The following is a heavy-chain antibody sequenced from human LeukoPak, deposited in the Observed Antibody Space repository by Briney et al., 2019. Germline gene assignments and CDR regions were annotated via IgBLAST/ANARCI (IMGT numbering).Heavy chain of an antibody. V-gene: IGHV4-30-4*01. CDR2: IYYSGST. CDR1: GGSISSGDYY. CDR3: ARHRDQWLAAFDY. D-gene: IGHD6-19*01. Sequence: SQTLSLTCTVSGGSISSGDYYWSWIRQPPGKGLEWIGYIYYSGSTYYNSSLKSRVTISVDTSKNQFSLKLSSVTAADTAVYYCARHRDQWLAAFDYWGQGTLVTVSS. J-gene: IGHJ4*02.